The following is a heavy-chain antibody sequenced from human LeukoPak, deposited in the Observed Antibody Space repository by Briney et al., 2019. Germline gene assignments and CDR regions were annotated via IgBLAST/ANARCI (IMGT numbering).Heavy chain of an antibody. J-gene: IGHJ4*02. D-gene: IGHD1-14*01. Sequence: GGSLRLSCVGSGFSFSPYWMHWVRQDPVKGLVWVARISSDGSDTKYADSVKGRFTISRDNAKNPLYLQMNSLRAEDTALYYCARDQTGLRPTTFDHWGQGTQVTVSS. V-gene: IGHV3-74*03. CDR2: ISSDGSDT. CDR3: ARDQTGLRPTTFDH. CDR1: GFSFSPYW.